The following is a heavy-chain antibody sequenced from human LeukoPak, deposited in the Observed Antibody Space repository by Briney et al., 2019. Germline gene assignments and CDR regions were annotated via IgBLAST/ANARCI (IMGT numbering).Heavy chain of an antibody. J-gene: IGHJ5*02. Sequence: SVKVSCKASGGTFSSYAISWVRQAPGQGLEWMGRIIPIFGTANYAQKFQGRVTITTDESKSTAYMELSSLRSEDTAVYYCATDLVRGVITWFDPWGQGTLVTVSS. CDR3: ATDLVRGVITWFDP. D-gene: IGHD3-10*01. CDR2: IIPIFGTA. V-gene: IGHV1-69*05. CDR1: GGTFSSYA.